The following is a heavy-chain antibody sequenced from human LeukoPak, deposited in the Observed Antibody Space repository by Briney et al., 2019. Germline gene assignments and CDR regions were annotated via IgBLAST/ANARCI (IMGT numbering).Heavy chain of an antibody. CDR2: ISSSGSTI. CDR3: ASLVPTGTTPTSFY. Sequence: GGSLRLSCAASGFTFSSYEMNWVRQAPGKGLEWVSYISSSGSTIYYADSVKGRFTISRDNAKNSLYLQMNSLRAEDTAVYYCASLVPTGTTPTSFYWGQGTLVTVSS. CDR1: GFTFSSYE. D-gene: IGHD1-1*01. V-gene: IGHV3-48*03. J-gene: IGHJ4*02.